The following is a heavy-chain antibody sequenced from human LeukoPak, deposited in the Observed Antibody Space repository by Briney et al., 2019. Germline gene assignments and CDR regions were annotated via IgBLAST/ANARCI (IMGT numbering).Heavy chain of an antibody. CDR3: ARSVEGYCRGGSCYYYSYYMDV. Sequence: SETLSLTCTVSGGSISSSSYYWGWIRQPPGKGLEWIGSVYYSGSTYYNPSLKSRVTISVDTSKNQFSLKLSSVTAADTAVYYCARSVEGYCRGGSCYYYSYYMDVWGKGTTVTVSS. J-gene: IGHJ6*03. CDR2: VYYSGST. D-gene: IGHD2-15*01. V-gene: IGHV4-39*07. CDR1: GGSISSSSYY.